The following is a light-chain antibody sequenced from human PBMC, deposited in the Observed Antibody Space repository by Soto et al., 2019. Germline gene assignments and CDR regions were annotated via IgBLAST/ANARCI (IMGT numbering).Light chain of an antibody. CDR1: SSNIESNF. Sequence: QSVLTQPPSASGTPGQRVTISCSGSSSNIESNFVYWYQQFPGTAPRLLIYRNNQRPSGVPDRFSGSKSGTSASLAISALRSEDEVDYYCTVWDDTLSGRLFGRGTKVPVL. V-gene: IGLV1-47*01. J-gene: IGLJ6*01. CDR3: TVWDDTLSGRL. CDR2: RNN.